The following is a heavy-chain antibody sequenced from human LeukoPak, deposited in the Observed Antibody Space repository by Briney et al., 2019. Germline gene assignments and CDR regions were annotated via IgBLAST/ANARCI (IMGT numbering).Heavy chain of an antibody. J-gene: IGHJ4*02. Sequence: TGASLRLSCAASGFTFSSYAMSWVRQAPGKGLEWVSAISGSGGSTYYADSVKGRFTISRDNSKNTLYLQMNSLRAEDTAVYYCAKDARNYDFWSWTNAFDYWGQGTLVTVSS. CDR3: AKDARNYDFWSWTNAFDY. D-gene: IGHD3-3*01. V-gene: IGHV3-23*01. CDR2: ISGSGGST. CDR1: GFTFSSYA.